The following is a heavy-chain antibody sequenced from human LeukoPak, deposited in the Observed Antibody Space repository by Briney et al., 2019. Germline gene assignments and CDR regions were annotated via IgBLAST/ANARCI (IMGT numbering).Heavy chain of an antibody. CDR3: ARESSSGWNYFDY. D-gene: IGHD6-19*01. Sequence: SETLSLTCTVSGGSISSYYWSWIRQPPGKGLEWIGYIYYSGSANYNPSLKSRVTISVDTSKNQFSLKLSSVTAADTAVYYCARESSSGWNYFDYWGQGTLVTVSS. V-gene: IGHV4-59*01. CDR1: GGSISSYY. CDR2: IYYSGSA. J-gene: IGHJ4*02.